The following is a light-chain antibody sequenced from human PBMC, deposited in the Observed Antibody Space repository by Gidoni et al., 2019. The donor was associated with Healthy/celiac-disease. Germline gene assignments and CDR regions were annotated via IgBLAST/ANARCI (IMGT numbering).Light chain of an antibody. CDR1: QSISSW. V-gene: IGKV1-5*01. CDR3: QQYNRYSGGFT. J-gene: IGKJ3*01. Sequence: DIQMTQSPSTLSASVGDTVTITCRASQSISSWLAWYQQKPGKAPKLLTYDASSLESGVPSRFSGSGSGSEFTLTISSLHPDDFATYYCQQYNRYSGGFTFXPXTKVDIK. CDR2: DAS.